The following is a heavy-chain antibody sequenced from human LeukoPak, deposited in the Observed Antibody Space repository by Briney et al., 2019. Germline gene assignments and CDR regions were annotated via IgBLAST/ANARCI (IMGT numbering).Heavy chain of an antibody. J-gene: IGHJ4*02. CDR2: IYSGGST. CDR1: GLTVSRNY. V-gene: IGHV3-53*01. CDR3: ARVGGH. Sequence: GGSLRLSCAASGLTVSRNYMSWVRQAPGKGLESVSVIYSGGSTYYADSVRGRFTISRDNSKNTLYLQMNSLRVKDTAVYYCARVGGHWGQGTLVTVSS. D-gene: IGHD3-10*01.